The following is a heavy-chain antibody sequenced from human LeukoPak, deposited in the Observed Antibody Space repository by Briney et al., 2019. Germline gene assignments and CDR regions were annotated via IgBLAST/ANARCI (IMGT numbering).Heavy chain of an antibody. J-gene: IGHJ3*02. V-gene: IGHV1-18*01. CDR1: GYTFTTHG. CDR3: ARNLGRWDAFDI. CDR2: ISANNGNT. Sequence: ASVKVSCKASGYTFTTHGTSRVRQAPGQGLEWMGWISANNGNTNFAQKLQGRVTMTTDTSTSTAYMELRSLRSDDTAVYYCARNLGRWDAFDIWGQGTMVTVSS. D-gene: IGHD3-16*01.